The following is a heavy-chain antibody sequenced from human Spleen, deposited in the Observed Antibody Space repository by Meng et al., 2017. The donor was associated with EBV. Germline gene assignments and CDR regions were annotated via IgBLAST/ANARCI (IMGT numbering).Heavy chain of an antibody. Sequence: QVQLQESGPGLVKPSGTLSLTCTVSSGSVSSGNFFWSWIRQSPGKGLEWIGNIYYTGSTNYKPSLKSRVTMSVDTSKNHFSLELRSVTAADTAVYYCARDRNPSYDYRGGFDPWGQGTLVTVSS. V-gene: IGHV4-61*01. CDR2: IYYTGST. D-gene: IGHD3-16*01. CDR1: SGSVSSGNFF. J-gene: IGHJ5*02. CDR3: ARDRNPSYDYRGGFDP.